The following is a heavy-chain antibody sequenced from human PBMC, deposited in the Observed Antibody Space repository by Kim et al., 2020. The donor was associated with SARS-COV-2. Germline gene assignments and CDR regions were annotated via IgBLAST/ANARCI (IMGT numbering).Heavy chain of an antibody. CDR3: ARDREDGSGSYYFDY. CDR1: GGSISSYY. Sequence: SETLSLTCTVSGGSISSYYWSWIRQPAGKGLEWIGRIYTSGSTNYNPSLKSRVTMSVDTSKNQFSLKLSSVTAADTAVYYCARDREDGSGSYYFDYWGQGTLVTVSS. CDR2: IYTSGST. D-gene: IGHD3-10*01. V-gene: IGHV4-4*07. J-gene: IGHJ4*02.